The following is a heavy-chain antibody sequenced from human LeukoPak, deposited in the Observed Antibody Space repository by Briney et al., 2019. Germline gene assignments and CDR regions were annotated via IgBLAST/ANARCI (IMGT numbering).Heavy chain of an antibody. CDR2: IKQDGTEK. CDR1: GFTFSDYW. Sequence: PGGSLRLSCAAFGFTFSDYWMSWVRQAPGKGLEWVANIKQDGTEKYYVDSVRGRITISRDNAKNSLYLQTNSLRAEDTAVYYCARDRFVVRGVIRYYYMDVWGKGTTVTISS. CDR3: ARDRFVVRGVIRYYYMDV. V-gene: IGHV3-7*01. J-gene: IGHJ6*03. D-gene: IGHD3-10*01.